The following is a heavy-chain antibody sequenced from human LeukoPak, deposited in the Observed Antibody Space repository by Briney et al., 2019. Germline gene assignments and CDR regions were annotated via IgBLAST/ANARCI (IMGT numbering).Heavy chain of an antibody. J-gene: IGHJ3*02. CDR1: GGTFSSYA. Sequence: GSSVNVSCKASGGTFSSYAISWVRQAPGQGLEWMGGIIPIFGTANYAQKFQGRVTITADESTSTAYMELSSLRSEGTAVYYCARGGGERINHAFDIWGQGTMVTVSS. D-gene: IGHD2-15*01. CDR3: ARGGGERINHAFDI. CDR2: IIPIFGTA. V-gene: IGHV1-69*01.